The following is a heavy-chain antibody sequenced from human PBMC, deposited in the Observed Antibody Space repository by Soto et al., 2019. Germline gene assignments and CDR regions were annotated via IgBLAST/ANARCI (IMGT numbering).Heavy chain of an antibody. J-gene: IGHJ6*02. D-gene: IGHD6-13*01. CDR2: IIAFSDIV. CDR1: GGTFGIYA. V-gene: IGHV1-69*05. CDR3: ARSLYRSSWYHSGNSYYYYGMDV. Sequence: QVQLVQSGAEVKKPGSSVKVSCKASGGTFGIYAITWVRQAPGQGLEWMGGIIAFSDIVNYTQKLQGRVTITTDESTNTAYMDLSSLRSEDTAVYYCARSLYRSSWYHSGNSYYYYGMDVWGQGTTVTVSS.